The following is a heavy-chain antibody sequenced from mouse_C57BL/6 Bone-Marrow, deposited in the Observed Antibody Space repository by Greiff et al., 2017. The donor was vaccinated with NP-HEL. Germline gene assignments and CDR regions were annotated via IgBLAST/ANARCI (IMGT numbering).Heavy chain of an antibody. Sequence: EVQLQESGPVLVKPGASVKMSCKASGYKFTDYYMNWVKQSHGKSLEWIGVINPYNGGTSYNQKFKGKATLTVDKSSSTAYMELNSLTSEDSAVYYCARGFYYDLFDYWGQGTTLTVSS. D-gene: IGHD2-4*01. J-gene: IGHJ2*01. CDR3: ARGFYYDLFDY. CDR1: GYKFTDYY. CDR2: INPYNGGT. V-gene: IGHV1-19*01.